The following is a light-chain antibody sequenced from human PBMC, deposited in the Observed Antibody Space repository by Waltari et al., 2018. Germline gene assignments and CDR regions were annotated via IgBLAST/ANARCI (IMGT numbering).Light chain of an antibody. CDR2: DVS. J-gene: IGLJ3*02. V-gene: IGLV2-14*01. CDR3: SSYTSSSTYWV. CDR1: SSDVGGYNY. Sequence: QSALTQPASVSGSPGQSITISCTGTSSDVGGYNYVSWYQQHPGQAPKLMIYDVSKRPSGVSNRFSGSKYGNTASLTISGLQAEDEADYYCSSYTSSSTYWVFGGGTKLTVL.